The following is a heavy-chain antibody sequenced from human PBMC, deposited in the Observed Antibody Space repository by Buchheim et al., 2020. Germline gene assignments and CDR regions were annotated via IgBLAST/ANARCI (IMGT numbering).Heavy chain of an antibody. D-gene: IGHD4-17*01. Sequence: EVQLLESGGGLIQPGGSLRLSCAASGFPFSSYAMSWVRQAPGKGLEWVSSFSGSSGTTYYAASVKGRFTISRDNSKNTLYLQMNSLRAGDTAVYYCAKEAVTAGAGYYGMDVWGQGTT. CDR2: FSGSSGTT. V-gene: IGHV3-23*01. CDR3: AKEAVTAGAGYYGMDV. J-gene: IGHJ6*01. CDR1: GFPFSSYA.